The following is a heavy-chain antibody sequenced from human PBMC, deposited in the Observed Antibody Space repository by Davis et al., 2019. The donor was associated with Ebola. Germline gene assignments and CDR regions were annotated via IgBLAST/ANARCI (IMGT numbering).Heavy chain of an antibody. D-gene: IGHD2-2*01. CDR3: ARDQYCISTSCYGGWFDP. V-gene: IGHV1-46*01. CDR2: INPSGGST. J-gene: IGHJ5*02. CDR1: GYTFTSYY. Sequence: ASVKVSCKASGYTFTSYYMHWVRQAPGQGLEWMGIINPSGGSTSYAQKFQGRVTMTRDTSTSTAYMELSSLRSGDTAVYYCARDQYCISTSCYGGWFDPWGQGTLVTVSS.